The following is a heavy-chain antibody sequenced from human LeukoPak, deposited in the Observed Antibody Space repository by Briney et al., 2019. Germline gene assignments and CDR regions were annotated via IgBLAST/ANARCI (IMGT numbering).Heavy chain of an antibody. V-gene: IGHV3-23*01. CDR3: AKDSTYYYDSSGYPLDY. CDR1: GFTFSSYA. Sequence: PRGSRRLSCAASGFTFSSYAMSWVRQAPGKGLEWVSAISGSGGSTYYADSVKGRFTISRDNSKNTLYLQMNSLTAEDTAVYYCAKDSTYYYDSSGYPLDYWGQGTLVTVSS. CDR2: ISGSGGST. D-gene: IGHD3-22*01. J-gene: IGHJ4*02.